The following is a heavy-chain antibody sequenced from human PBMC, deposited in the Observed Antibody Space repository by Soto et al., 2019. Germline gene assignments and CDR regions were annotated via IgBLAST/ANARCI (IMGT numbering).Heavy chain of an antibody. CDR1: GHSFVTHW. J-gene: IGHJ4*02. V-gene: IGHV5-51*01. CDR3: VSTINGYFEY. CDR2: IYPGDSET. Sequence: EVLLAQSGAEVKKPGDSLKISCKGSGHSFVTHWIGWVRQMPGKGLEWMGIIYPGDSETKYCPSFQGQVTISADKSISTAYLQWSSLKASDTALYYCVSTINGYFEYWGQGTLVTVSS. D-gene: IGHD3-9*01.